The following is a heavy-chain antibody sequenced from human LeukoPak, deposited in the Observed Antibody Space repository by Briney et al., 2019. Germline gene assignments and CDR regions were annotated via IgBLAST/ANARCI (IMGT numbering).Heavy chain of an antibody. V-gene: IGHV1-8*01. J-gene: IGHJ5*02. D-gene: IGHD3-10*01. CDR1: GYTFTSHH. Sequence: ASVKVSCKASGYTFTSHHINWVRQAAGQGLEWMGWMNPNSGNIVYAQKFQGRVTMTWDTSISTAYMELSSLRAEDTAVYYCASSKYGSGSHNWFDPWGQGTLVTVSS. CDR3: ASSKYGSGSHNWFDP. CDR2: MNPNSGNI.